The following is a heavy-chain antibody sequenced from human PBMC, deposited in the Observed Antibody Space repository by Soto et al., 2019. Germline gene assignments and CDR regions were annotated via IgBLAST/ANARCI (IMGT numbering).Heavy chain of an antibody. D-gene: IGHD4-4*01. CDR2: INHCGST. Sequence: QVQLQQWGAGLLKPSETLSLTCAVYGGSFSGHYCSWIRQPPGKGLEWIGEINHCGSTNYNPSLKSRVTISVDTSKIQFSLKLSSVTAADTAVYYCARNETTVTLRPQNWFDPWGQGTLVTVSS. V-gene: IGHV4-34*01. CDR3: ARNETTVTLRPQNWFDP. J-gene: IGHJ5*02. CDR1: GGSFSGHY.